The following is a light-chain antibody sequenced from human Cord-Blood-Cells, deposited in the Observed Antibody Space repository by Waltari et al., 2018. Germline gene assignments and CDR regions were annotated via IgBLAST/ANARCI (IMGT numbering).Light chain of an antibody. V-gene: IGKV1-39*01. CDR3: QQSYSTPIT. CDR1: QSISSY. J-gene: IGKJ5*01. Sequence: IQMTQYPYSLSASVGDSVPITCRASQSISSYLNWYQQKPGKAPKLLIYAASSLQSGVPSRFSGSGSGTDFTLTISSLQPEDFATYYCQQSYSTPITFGQGTRMEIK. CDR2: AAS.